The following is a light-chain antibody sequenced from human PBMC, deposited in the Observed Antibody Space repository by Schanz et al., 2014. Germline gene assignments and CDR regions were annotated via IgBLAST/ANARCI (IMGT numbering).Light chain of an antibody. CDR1: TNYGGSYNL. J-gene: IGLJ2*01. V-gene: IGLV2-23*01. Sequence: QSALTQPASVSGSPGQSITISCTATTNYGGSYNLVSWYQQSPGKAPQLMIYEGIKRPSGVSDRFSGSKSGNTASLTISGLQAEDEGDYYCCSYAGSNNLVFGGGTKLTVL. CDR3: CSYAGSNNLV. CDR2: EGI.